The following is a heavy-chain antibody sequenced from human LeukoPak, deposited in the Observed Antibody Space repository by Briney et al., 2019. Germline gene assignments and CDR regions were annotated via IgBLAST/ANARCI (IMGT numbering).Heavy chain of an antibody. D-gene: IGHD2-21*02. CDR1: GDSISRSSYY. CDR3: ARDSCYGWRGGDCFGAPHYDY. Sequence: SETLSLTCTVSGDSISRSSYYWGWIRQPPGKGLEWIGSIYYSGSTYYNPSLKSRVTISVDTSKNQFSLKLSSVTAADTAVYYCARDSCYGWRGGDCFGAPHYDYWGQGTLVTVSS. V-gene: IGHV4-39*07. CDR2: IYYSGST. J-gene: IGHJ4*02.